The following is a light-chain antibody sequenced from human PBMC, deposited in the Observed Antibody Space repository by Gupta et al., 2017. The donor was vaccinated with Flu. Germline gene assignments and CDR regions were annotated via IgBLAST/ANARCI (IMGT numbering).Light chain of an antibody. CDR1: NSDVGGSNY. CDR2: EVT. Sequence: QSALTQPPSASGSPGQSVTISCTGTNSDVGGSNYFYWYHQHPARAHSLMVYEVTKRPAGVPGRFSGSKSGNTASLTVSGHREEEEADYYCTSDACNNNFVFGSGTKVTVL. CDR3: TSDACNNNFV. J-gene: IGLJ1*01. V-gene: IGLV2-8*01.